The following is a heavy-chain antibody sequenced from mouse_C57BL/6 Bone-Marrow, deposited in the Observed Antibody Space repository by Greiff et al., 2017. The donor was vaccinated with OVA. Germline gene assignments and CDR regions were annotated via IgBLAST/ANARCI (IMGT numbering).Heavy chain of an antibody. CDR1: GFTFSDYG. D-gene: IGHD1-1*01. V-gene: IGHV5-17*01. CDR3: ARPLLLLRLGYFDV. J-gene: IGHJ1*03. Sequence: EVQGVESGGGLVKPGGSLKLSCAASGFTFSDYGMHWVRQAPEKGLEWVAYISSGSSTISYADTVKGRFTISRDNAKNTLFLQMTSLRSEDTAMYYCARPLLLLRLGYFDVWGTGTTVTVSS. CDR2: ISSGSSTI.